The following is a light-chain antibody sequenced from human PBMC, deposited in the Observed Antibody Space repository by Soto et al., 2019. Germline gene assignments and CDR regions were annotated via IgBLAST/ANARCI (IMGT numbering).Light chain of an antibody. CDR3: QQFNSYPRT. CDR1: QGISSA. V-gene: IGKV1-13*02. CDR2: DAS. J-gene: IGKJ3*01. Sequence: AIQLTQSPSSLSASVGDRVTITCRASQGISSALAWYQQKPGQAPKLLIYDASSLESGVPSRFSGSGSVTHFTRTISSLQPEDFATYYCQQFNSYPRTFGPGTKVDIK.